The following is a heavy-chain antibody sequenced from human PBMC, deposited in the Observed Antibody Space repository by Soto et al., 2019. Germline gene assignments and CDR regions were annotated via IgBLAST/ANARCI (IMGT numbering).Heavy chain of an antibody. J-gene: IGHJ6*02. CDR2: IIDSGGST. CDR1: GFTFSSCA. D-gene: IGHD1-26*01. Sequence: GESLKISCAASGFTFSSCATGWVRQAPGKGLEWVSDIIDSGGSTYYADAVKGRFTISRDNSKSTLYLQMNSLRAEDTAVYYCGKGRSYYYYYGVDVWGQGTTVTVSS. CDR3: GKGRSYYYYYGVDV. V-gene: IGHV3-23*01.